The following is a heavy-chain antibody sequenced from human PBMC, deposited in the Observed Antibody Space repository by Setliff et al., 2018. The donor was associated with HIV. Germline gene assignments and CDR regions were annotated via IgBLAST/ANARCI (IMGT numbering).Heavy chain of an antibody. Sequence: GESLNISCKGSGYSLSSYWIAWVRQMPGKGLEWMGIIYPGDSDTRYSPSFQGQVTISADKSISTAYLQWRSLKASDTATYYCARHVSSGLRLYYHYVDVWGKGTTVTVSS. J-gene: IGHJ6*03. CDR2: IYPGDSDT. CDR3: ARHVSSGLRLYYHYVDV. V-gene: IGHV5-51*01. D-gene: IGHD2-15*01. CDR1: GYSLSSYW.